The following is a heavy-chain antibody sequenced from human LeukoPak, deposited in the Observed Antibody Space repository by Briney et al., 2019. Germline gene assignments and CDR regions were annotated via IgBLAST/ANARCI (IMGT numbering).Heavy chain of an antibody. CDR1: GGSFSGYY. Sequence: PSETLSLTCAVYGGSFSGYYWSWIRQPPGKGLEWIGEINHSGSTNYNPSLKSRVAISVDTSKNQFSLKLSSVTAADTAVYYCARAYYDFWSGRSLGYSYYYMDVWGKGTTVTVSS. CDR2: INHSGST. J-gene: IGHJ6*03. D-gene: IGHD3-3*01. CDR3: ARAYYDFWSGRSLGYSYYYMDV. V-gene: IGHV4-34*01.